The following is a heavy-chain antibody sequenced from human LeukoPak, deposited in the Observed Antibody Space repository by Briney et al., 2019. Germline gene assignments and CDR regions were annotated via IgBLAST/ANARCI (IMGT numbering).Heavy chain of an antibody. J-gene: IGHJ6*03. V-gene: IGHV3-74*01. CDR3: ARKVTIFGVVTRDYMDV. CDR2: INSDGSTS. D-gene: IGHD3-3*01. Sequence: PGGSLRLSCAASGFTFSSYWMYWVRQAPGKGRVWVSRINSDGSTSISADSVKGRVTTSRDNAKNTLYLQMSSLRAEDTAVYYCARKVTIFGVVTRDYMDVWGKGTTVTVS. CDR1: GFTFSSYW.